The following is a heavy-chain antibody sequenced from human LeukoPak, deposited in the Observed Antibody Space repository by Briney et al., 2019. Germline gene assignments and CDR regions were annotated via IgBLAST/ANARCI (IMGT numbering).Heavy chain of an antibody. J-gene: IGHJ3*02. CDR1: GGTFSSYA. Sequence: ASVKVSSKASGGTFSSYAISWVRQAPGQGLEWMGGIIPIFGTANYAQKFQGRVTITADESPSTAYMELSSLRSEDTAVYYCARVTLPQSITMIVVVYDAFDIWGQGTMVTVSS. CDR3: ARVTLPQSITMIVVVYDAFDI. D-gene: IGHD3-22*01. CDR2: IIPIFGTA. V-gene: IGHV1-69*13.